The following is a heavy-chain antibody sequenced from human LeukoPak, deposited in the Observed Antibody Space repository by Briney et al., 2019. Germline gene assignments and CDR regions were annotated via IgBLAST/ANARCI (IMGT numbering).Heavy chain of an antibody. V-gene: IGHV4-34*01. CDR2: INHSGST. Sequence: PSETLSLTCAVYGGSFSDYYWSWIRQPPGKGLEWIGEINHSGSTNYNPSLKSRVTISADTSKNQFSLKLSSVTAADTAVYYCAVRRITMIVVGDDAFDIWGQGTMVTVSS. CDR3: AVRRITMIVVGDDAFDI. J-gene: IGHJ3*02. CDR1: GGSFSDYY. D-gene: IGHD3-22*01.